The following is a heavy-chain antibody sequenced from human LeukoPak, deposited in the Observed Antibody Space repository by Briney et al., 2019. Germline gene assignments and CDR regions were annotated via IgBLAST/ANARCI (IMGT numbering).Heavy chain of an antibody. D-gene: IGHD3-10*01. CDR3: VREIIYYHYGMDV. CDR1: GYTFTSYD. V-gene: IGHV1-8*01. Sequence: ASVKVSCKASGYTFTSYDMNWVRRATGQGLEWMGWMNPNSGNTGYAQKFQGRVTMTRDTSTSTAYMELSSLGSEDTAVYYCVREIIYYHYGMDVWGQGTTVTVSS. J-gene: IGHJ6*02. CDR2: MNPNSGNT.